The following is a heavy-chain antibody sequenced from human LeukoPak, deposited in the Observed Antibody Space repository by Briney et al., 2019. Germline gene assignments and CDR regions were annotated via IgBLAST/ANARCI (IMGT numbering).Heavy chain of an antibody. J-gene: IGHJ4*02. Sequence: GGSLRLSCAASGFTFDDYAMHWVRQAPGKGLEWVSGISWNSGSIGYADSVKGRFTISRDNAKTSLYLQMNSLKTEDTAVYYCTTERAYYFDYWGQGALVTVSS. V-gene: IGHV3-9*01. CDR1: GFTFDDYA. CDR3: TTERAYYFDY. CDR2: ISWNSGSI.